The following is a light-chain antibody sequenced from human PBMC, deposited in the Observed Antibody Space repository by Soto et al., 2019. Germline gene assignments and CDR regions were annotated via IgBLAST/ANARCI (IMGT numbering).Light chain of an antibody. CDR2: GAS. V-gene: IGKV3-20*01. CDR1: QSVSSSY. Sequence: EIVLTQSPGTLSLSSGERANLSRRASQSVSSSYLAWYQQKPGQAPRLLIYGASSRATGIPDRFSGSGSGTDFTLTISRLEPEDFAVYYCQQYGSSPPITFGQGTRLEIK. J-gene: IGKJ5*01. CDR3: QQYGSSPPIT.